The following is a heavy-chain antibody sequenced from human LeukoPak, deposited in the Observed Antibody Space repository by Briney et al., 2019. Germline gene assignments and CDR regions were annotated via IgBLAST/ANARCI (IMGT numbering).Heavy chain of an antibody. CDR3: ARDLGFVAARLGY. CDR1: GFTFSSYS. J-gene: IGHJ4*02. V-gene: IGHV3-21*01. Sequence: GGSLRLSCAASGFTFSSYSMNWVRQAPGKGLEWVSSISSNSSYIYYADSVKGRFTISRDNAKNSLYLQMNSLRAEDTAVYYCARDLGFVAARLGYWGQGTLVTVSS. CDR2: ISSNSSYI. D-gene: IGHD6-6*01.